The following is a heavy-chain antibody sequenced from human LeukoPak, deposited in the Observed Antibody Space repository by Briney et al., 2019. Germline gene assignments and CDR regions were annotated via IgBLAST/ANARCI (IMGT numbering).Heavy chain of an antibody. CDR1: GFTFTKYW. D-gene: IGHD2-2*01. Sequence: PGGSLRLSCAASGFTFTKYWMHWVRQAPGKGLEWVSRVNSDGTITSYADSVKGRFTVSRDNSKNTVYVQMNSLRAGDTAVYYCVREGHQGLFCGSTSCYVHWGQGTLVTVSS. J-gene: IGHJ4*02. CDR2: VNSDGTIT. V-gene: IGHV3-74*01. CDR3: VREGHQGLFCGSTSCYVH.